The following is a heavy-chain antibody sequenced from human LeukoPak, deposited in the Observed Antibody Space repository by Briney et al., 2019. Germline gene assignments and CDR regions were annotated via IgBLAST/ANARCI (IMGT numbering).Heavy chain of an antibody. J-gene: IGHJ4*02. D-gene: IGHD1-7*01. Sequence: ASVKVSCKASGYTFTTYYMHWVRQAPGQGLEWMGTIYPSGVSTSYAQKFQGRVTITRDTSTSTVYMELSSLRSEDTALYYCARDRELGYWGQGTLVTVSS. CDR3: ARDRELGY. CDR1: GYTFTTYY. CDR2: IYPSGVST. V-gene: IGHV1-46*01.